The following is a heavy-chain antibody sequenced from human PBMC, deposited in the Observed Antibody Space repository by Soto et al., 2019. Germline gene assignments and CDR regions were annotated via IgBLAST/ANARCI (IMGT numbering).Heavy chain of an antibody. CDR1: GYTFTIYG. Sequence: AAVKVSCKASGYTFTIYGISWGGQSPLRGREGMGWISDYNGNTNYAQNLQGRVTMTTDTTTSTDYMELRSLRSDDTAVYYCARDHYEFGSGSPPYGMDVWGQGTTVTVSS. D-gene: IGHD3-3*01. J-gene: IGHJ6*02. CDR2: ISDYNGNT. V-gene: IGHV1-18*01. CDR3: ARDHYEFGSGSPPYGMDV.